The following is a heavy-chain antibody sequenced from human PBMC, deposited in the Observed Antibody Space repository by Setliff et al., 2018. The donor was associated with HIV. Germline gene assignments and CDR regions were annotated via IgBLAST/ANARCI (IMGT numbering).Heavy chain of an antibody. J-gene: IGHJ6*03. Sequence: SVKVSCKIFGGTLSSHALSWVRQAPGQGLEWMGGIIPIFDRTNYAQKFQGRVTITADESISTDYMELSGLKSDDSAVYYCARSPYGSGWGPSSVAYMDVWGKGTAVTVSS. D-gene: IGHD3-22*01. CDR1: GGTLSSHA. CDR2: IIPIFDRT. CDR3: ARSPYGSGWGPSSVAYMDV. V-gene: IGHV1-69*13.